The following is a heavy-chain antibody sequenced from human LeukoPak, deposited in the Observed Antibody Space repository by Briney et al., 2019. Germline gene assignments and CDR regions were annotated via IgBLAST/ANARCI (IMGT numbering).Heavy chain of an antibody. CDR3: ASGMIRGQD. CDR2: IYHSGTT. CDR1: GGSISSSNW. V-gene: IGHV4-4*02. Sequence: PSETLSLTCAVSGGSISSSNWWSWVRPPPGKGLEWIGEIYHSGTTNYNSSLKSRVTISVDKFKNQFSLKLSSVTAADTAVYYCASGMIRGQDWGQGTLVTVSS. D-gene: IGHD3-10*01. J-gene: IGHJ4*02.